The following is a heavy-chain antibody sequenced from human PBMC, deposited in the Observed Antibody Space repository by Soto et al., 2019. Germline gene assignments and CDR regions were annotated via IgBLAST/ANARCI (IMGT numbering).Heavy chain of an antibody. V-gene: IGHV3-66*01. CDR2: INSGGST. D-gene: IGHD2-8*01. CDR1: GFTVRSNY. CDR3: ASPFLYASGKG. J-gene: IGHJ4*02. Sequence: EVQLVESGGGLVQPGGSLRLSCAASGFTVRSNYMSWVRQAPGKGLERVSFINSGGSTYYADSVKGRFTISRDNSKNTLYLQMNSLRAEDTAVYYCASPFLYASGKGWGQGTLVTVSS.